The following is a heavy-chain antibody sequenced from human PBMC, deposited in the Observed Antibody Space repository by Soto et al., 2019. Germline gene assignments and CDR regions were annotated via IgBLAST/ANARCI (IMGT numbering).Heavy chain of an antibody. Sequence: QVQLVQSGAEVKKPGASVKVSCKASGYTFTNFGISWVRQAPGQGLEWMGWISAYNGNTNYAQKFLGRVTMTTDTATSTAYMELRSLRAEDTAEYLCAGGGTPIDYWGQGTLVTVSS. CDR1: GYTFTNFG. J-gene: IGHJ4*02. CDR2: ISAYNGNT. CDR3: AGGGTPIDY. V-gene: IGHV1-18*01. D-gene: IGHD3-16*01.